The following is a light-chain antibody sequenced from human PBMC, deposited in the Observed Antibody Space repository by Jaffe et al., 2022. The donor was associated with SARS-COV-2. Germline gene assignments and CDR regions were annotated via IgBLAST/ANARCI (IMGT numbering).Light chain of an antibody. CDR1: QSVSKNY. CDR3: QLYGSSPYT. J-gene: IGKJ2*01. Sequence: EIVLTQSPGTLSLSPGERATLSCRASQSVSKNYLAWYQQKPGQAPRLLIYGASSRATGIPDRFSGSGSGTDFTLTISGLEPEDFAVYYCQLYGSSPYTFGQGTKLEIK. V-gene: IGKV3-20*01. CDR2: GAS.